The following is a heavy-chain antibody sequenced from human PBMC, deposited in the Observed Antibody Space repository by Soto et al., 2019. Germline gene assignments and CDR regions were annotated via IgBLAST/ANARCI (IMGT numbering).Heavy chain of an antibody. CDR2: ISSSSSYI. CDR3: ARDCSGGSCLSVYYYGMDV. Sequence: GSLRLSCAASGFTFSSYSMNWVRQAPGKGLEWVPSISSSSSYIYYADSVKGRFTISRDNAKNSLYLQMNSLRAEDTAVYYCARDCSGGSCLSVYYYGMDVWGQGTTVTVSS. V-gene: IGHV3-21*01. J-gene: IGHJ6*02. D-gene: IGHD2-15*01. CDR1: GFTFSSYS.